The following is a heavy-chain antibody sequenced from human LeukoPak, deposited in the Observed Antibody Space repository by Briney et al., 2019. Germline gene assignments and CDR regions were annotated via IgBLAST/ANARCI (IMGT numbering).Heavy chain of an antibody. Sequence: GGSLRLSCAASGFTFSSYWMSWVRQAPGKGLEWVANIKQDGREKYYVDSVKGRFTISRDNAKNSLYLQMHSLRAEDTAVYYCARVEDYDILTGFDYWGQGTLVTVSS. CDR3: ARVEDYDILTGFDY. D-gene: IGHD3-9*01. CDR1: GFTFSSYW. V-gene: IGHV3-7*01. CDR2: IKQDGREK. J-gene: IGHJ4*02.